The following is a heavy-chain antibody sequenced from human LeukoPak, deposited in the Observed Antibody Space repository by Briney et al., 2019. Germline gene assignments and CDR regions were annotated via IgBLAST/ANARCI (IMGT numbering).Heavy chain of an antibody. CDR3: AREIGPRQLHLWGSAFDY. J-gene: IGHJ4*02. CDR2: INPSGGAT. V-gene: IGHV1-46*01. Sequence: ASVKVSCKASGYTFINYYMHWVRQAPGQGLEWMGIINPSGGATSYAQNFQGRVTMTRDTSTSTVYMELSSLRSEDTAVYYCAREIGPRQLHLWGSAFDYWGQGTLVTVSS. D-gene: IGHD5-18*01. CDR1: GYTFINYY.